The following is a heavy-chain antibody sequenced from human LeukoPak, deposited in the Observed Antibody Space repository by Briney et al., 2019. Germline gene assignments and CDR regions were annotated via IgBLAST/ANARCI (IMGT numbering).Heavy chain of an antibody. D-gene: IGHD3-16*02. V-gene: IGHV4-39*01. J-gene: IGHJ4*02. Sequence: SETLSLTCTVSGGSISSSSYYWGWIRQPPGKGLEWIGSIYYSGSTYYNPSLKSRVTISVDTSKNQFSLKLSSVTAADTAVYYCARQPNDYVWGVIPYYFDYWGQGTLVTVSS. CDR1: GGSISSSSYY. CDR2: IYYSGST. CDR3: ARQPNDYVWGVIPYYFDY.